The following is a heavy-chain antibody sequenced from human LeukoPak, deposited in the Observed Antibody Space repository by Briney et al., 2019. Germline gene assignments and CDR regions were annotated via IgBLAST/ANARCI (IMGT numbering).Heavy chain of an antibody. CDR1: GGSISSHY. CDR2: IYYSGST. CDR3: ARGGGVTYYDSTGYLWYFDY. V-gene: IGHV4-59*11. J-gene: IGHJ4*02. D-gene: IGHD3-22*01. Sequence: SETLSLTCTVSGGSISSHYWSWIRQPPGKGLEWIGYIYYSGSTKFNPSLKSRVIISVDTSKNQFSLKLSSVTAADTAVYYCARGGGVTYYDSTGYLWYFDYWGQGTVVTVSS.